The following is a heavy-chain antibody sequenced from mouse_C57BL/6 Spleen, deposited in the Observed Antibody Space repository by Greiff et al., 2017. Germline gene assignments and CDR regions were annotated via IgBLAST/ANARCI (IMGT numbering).Heavy chain of an antibody. CDR1: GFTFTDYY. Sequence: EVKLMESGPVLVKPGASVKMSCKASGFTFTDYYMNWVKQSHGKSLEWIGVINPYNGGTSYNQKFKGTATLTVYKSSSTAYMELNSLTSEDSAVYYCARHSATMDYWGQGTSVTVSS. CDR2: INPYNGGT. D-gene: IGHD6-1*01. V-gene: IGHV1-19*01. J-gene: IGHJ4*01. CDR3: ARHSATMDY.